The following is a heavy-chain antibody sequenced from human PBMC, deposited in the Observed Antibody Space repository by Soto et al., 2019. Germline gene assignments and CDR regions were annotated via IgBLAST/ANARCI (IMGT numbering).Heavy chain of an antibody. CDR3: VFGGNFFVY. V-gene: IGHV3-7*01. J-gene: IGHJ4*02. CDR1: GFTFSTYW. Sequence: EVQLVESGGGLVKPGGSLRLPCAASGFTFSTYWMTWVRQPPGKGLEWVASINQDGSERYYVDSVRGRFTISRDNAKNSLYLKRNSLRAEDTAVYYCVFGGNFFVYWGQGTLVTVSP. D-gene: IGHD3-16*01. CDR2: INQDGSER.